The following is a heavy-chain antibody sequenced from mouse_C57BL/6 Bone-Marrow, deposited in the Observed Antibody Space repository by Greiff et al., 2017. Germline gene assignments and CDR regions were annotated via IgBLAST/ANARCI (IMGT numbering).Heavy chain of an antibody. CDR3: ARGGLRGAMDY. Sequence: QVQLQQSGPGLVAPSPCLSITCTVSGFSLTSYAISWVRQPPGKGLEWLGVIWTGGGTNYNSALKSRLSISKDNSKSPVFLKMNSLQADDTAWYYCARGGLRGAMDYWGQGTSVTVSS. CDR2: IWTGGGT. V-gene: IGHV2-9-1*01. CDR1: GFSLTSYA. D-gene: IGHD2-4*01. J-gene: IGHJ4*01.